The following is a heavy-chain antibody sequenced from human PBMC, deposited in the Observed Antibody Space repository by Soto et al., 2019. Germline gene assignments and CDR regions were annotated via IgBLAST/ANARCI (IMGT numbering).Heavy chain of an antibody. CDR1: GFDFTYYA. CDR3: AKDEGVGGTLGLFDY. Sequence: QVQLVESGGGAVQPGESLRLSCVASGFDFTYYAMHWVRQAPGKGLESVAVMSSDGSKIHYTDSVKGRFTISRDNSKNTLYLQMNRLRKGDTAGYFCAKDEGVGGTLGLFDYWGQGTLVSVSS. J-gene: IGHJ4*02. V-gene: IGHV3-30*18. CDR2: MSSDGSKI. D-gene: IGHD1-26*01.